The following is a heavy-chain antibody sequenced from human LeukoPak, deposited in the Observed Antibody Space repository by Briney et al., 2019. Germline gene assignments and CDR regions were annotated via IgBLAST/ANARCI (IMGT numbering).Heavy chain of an antibody. CDR3: TRPNYGDYADDY. V-gene: IGHV3-73*01. CDR1: GFTFSGSA. D-gene: IGHD4-17*01. Sequence: GGSLRLSCAASGFTFSGSAMHWVRRASGKGLEWVGRIRSKAKNYETTYAPSVKGRFAISRDDSKNAAFLQMNGLKTEDTAMYYCTRPNYGDYADDYWGQGTLVTVSS. J-gene: IGHJ4*02. CDR2: IRSKAKNYET.